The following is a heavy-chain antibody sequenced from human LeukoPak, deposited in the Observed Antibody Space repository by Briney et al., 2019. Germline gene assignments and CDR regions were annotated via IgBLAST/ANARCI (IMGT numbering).Heavy chain of an antibody. Sequence: GGSLRLSCAASGFTFSTYWMHWVRQAPGKGLLWVSRINTDGRSRSYADSVKGRFTISRDNAKNTLYLQMDSLRAEDTAVYYCARDRAWNYFDYWGQGTLVTVSS. D-gene: IGHD3-3*01. J-gene: IGHJ4*02. CDR2: INTDGRSR. V-gene: IGHV3-74*01. CDR3: ARDRAWNYFDY. CDR1: GFTFSTYW.